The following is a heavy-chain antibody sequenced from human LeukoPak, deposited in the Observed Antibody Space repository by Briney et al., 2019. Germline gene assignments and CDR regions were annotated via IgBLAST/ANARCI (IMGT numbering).Heavy chain of an antibody. CDR2: ITSGGDYI. V-gene: IGHV3-21*01. Sequence: GGSLRLSCAASGFTFSSYSMNWVRQAPGKGLDWVSSITSGGDYIYYADSVKGRFTTSRDNAKNSLSLQLNSLRVEDTAVYYCARGHYDVLAASYKWTPDYWGQGTLVTVSS. CDR1: GFTFSSYS. CDR3: ARGHYDVLAASYKWTPDY. J-gene: IGHJ4*02. D-gene: IGHD3-9*01.